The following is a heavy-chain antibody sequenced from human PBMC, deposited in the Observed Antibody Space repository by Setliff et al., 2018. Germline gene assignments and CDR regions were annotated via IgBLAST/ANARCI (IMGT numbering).Heavy chain of an antibody. CDR1: GYTFTSYA. V-gene: IGHV7-4-1*02. J-gene: IGHJ3*02. Sequence: ASVKVSCKASGYTFTSYAMNWVRQAPGQGLEWMGWINTNTGNPTYAQGFTGRFVFSLDTSVSTAYLQMSSLKAEDTAVYYCARELTHYYGSGSSLDAFDIWGQGTMVTVSS. CDR3: ARELTHYYGSGSSLDAFDI. D-gene: IGHD3-10*01. CDR2: INTNTGNP.